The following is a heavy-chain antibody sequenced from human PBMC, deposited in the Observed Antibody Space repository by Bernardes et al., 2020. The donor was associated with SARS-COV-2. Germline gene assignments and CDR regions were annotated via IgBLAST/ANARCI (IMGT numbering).Heavy chain of an antibody. J-gene: IGHJ6*02. D-gene: IGHD3-22*01. Sequence: ASVKVSCKASGYTFSSYEINWVRQATGQGLEWMGWMNPNSGNTGYAQKFQGRVTMTRDTSESTVYMELSSLRSEDTAVYYCARGQYFDSSGPVHYHHGLDVWGQGTTVTVSS. CDR1: GYTFSSYE. CDR3: ARGQYFDSSGPVHYHHGLDV. V-gene: IGHV1-8*01. CDR2: MNPNSGNT.